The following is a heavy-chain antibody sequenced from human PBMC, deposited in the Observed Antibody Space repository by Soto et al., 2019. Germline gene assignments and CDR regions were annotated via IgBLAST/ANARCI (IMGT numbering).Heavy chain of an antibody. CDR1: GFTFDDYA. J-gene: IGHJ5*02. CDR3: AKAMEGWYDQKRNWFDP. D-gene: IGHD6-19*01. CDR2: ISWNSGSI. Sequence: EVQLVESGGGLGQPGRSLRLSCAASGFTFDDYAMHWVRQAPGKGLERVSGISWNSGSIGYADSVKGRFTISRDNAKRSLDLSINSLRAEDTDLYYCAKAMEGWYDQKRNWFDPCGQVTLVTVSS. V-gene: IGHV3-9*01.